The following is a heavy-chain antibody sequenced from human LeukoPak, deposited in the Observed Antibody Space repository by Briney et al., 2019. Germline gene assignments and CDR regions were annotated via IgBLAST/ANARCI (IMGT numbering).Heavy chain of an antibody. V-gene: IGHV3-30*18. Sequence: AGGSLRLSCAASGFTFNNYGIHYVRQAPGKGLEWVAVISDDGRHKNYADTVKGRFTISRDNSNNTLYLQMNSLRVEDTGVYYCAKDRETTASGTFDYWGQGTLVTVSS. D-gene: IGHD6-13*01. J-gene: IGHJ4*02. CDR2: ISDDGRHK. CDR3: AKDRETTASGTFDY. CDR1: GFTFNNYG.